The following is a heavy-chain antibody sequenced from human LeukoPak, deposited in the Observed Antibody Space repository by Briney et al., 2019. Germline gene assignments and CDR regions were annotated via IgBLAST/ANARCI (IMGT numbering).Heavy chain of an antibody. CDR3: ARSRSDCSGGSCSFTGFDY. CDR1: GGSIIRTDSY. Sequence: SETLSLTCAVSGGSIIRTDSYWGWIRQSPGKGLEWIGSIYYSGSTHYNPSLKSRLTISVDTSKNEFSLGLRFVTIADTAVYYCARSRSDCSGGSCSFTGFDYWGQGTLVSVSS. D-gene: IGHD2-15*01. J-gene: IGHJ4*02. CDR2: IYYSGST. V-gene: IGHV4-39*01.